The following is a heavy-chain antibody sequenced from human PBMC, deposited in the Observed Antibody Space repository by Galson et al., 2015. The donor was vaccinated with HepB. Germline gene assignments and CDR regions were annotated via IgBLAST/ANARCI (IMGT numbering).Heavy chain of an antibody. CDR3: ARVALNQDCSSTSCHMYYYYGMDV. CDR2: INAGNGNT. Sequence: SVKVSCKASGYTFTSYAMHWVRQAPGQRLEWMGWINAGNGNTKYSQKFQGRVTITRDTSASTAYMELSSLRSEDTAVYYCARVALNQDCSSTSCHMYYYYGMDVWGQGTTVTVSS. V-gene: IGHV1-3*01. D-gene: IGHD2-2*01. CDR1: GYTFTSYA. J-gene: IGHJ6*02.